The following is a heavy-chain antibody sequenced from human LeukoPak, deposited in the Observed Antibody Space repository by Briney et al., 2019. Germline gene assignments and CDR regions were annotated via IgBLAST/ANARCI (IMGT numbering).Heavy chain of an antibody. D-gene: IGHD6-13*01. CDR2: ISAYDGNT. CDR1: GYTFINSA. J-gene: IGHJ4*02. V-gene: IGHV1-18*01. Sequence: GASVKVSCKASGYTFINSAIGWVRQAPGQGLEWMGWISAYDGNTNYAQKLQGRVTMTTDTSTSTAYMELRSLRSDDTAVYYCARDRTIAAAASGYWGQGTLVTVSS. CDR3: ARDRTIAAAASGY.